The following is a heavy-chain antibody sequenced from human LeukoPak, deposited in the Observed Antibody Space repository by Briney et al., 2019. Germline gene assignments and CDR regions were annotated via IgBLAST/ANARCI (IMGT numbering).Heavy chain of an antibody. J-gene: IGHJ2*01. CDR2: IYYSGST. Sequence: PSETLSLTCTVSGGSISSSSYYWGWIRQPPGKGLEWIGSIYYSGSTYYNPSLKSRVTISVDTSKNQFSLKLSSVTAADTAVYYCARVLGLHGWSSSKNWYFDLWGRGTLVTVSS. D-gene: IGHD6-6*01. CDR1: GGSISSSSYY. V-gene: IGHV4-39*07. CDR3: ARVLGLHGWSSSKNWYFDL.